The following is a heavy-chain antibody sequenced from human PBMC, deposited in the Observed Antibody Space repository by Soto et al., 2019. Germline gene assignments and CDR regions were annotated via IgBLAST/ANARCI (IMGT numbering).Heavy chain of an antibody. V-gene: IGHV3-13*04. CDR3: ARAIEQTLFDY. CDR2: IGTAADT. Sequence: PGGTLRHSCSASGFTFSSYAMHSARQGSGNSLELISAIGTAADTNYLDSVKGLFTISRENAKNSLYLQMNSLRAGDTAIYFCARAIEQTLFDYWGQGTLVTVSS. J-gene: IGHJ4*02. D-gene: IGHD3-22*01. CDR1: GFTFSSYA.